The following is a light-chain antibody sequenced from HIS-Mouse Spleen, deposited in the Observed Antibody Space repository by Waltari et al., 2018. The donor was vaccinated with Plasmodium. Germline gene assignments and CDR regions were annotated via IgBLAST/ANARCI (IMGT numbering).Light chain of an antibody. Sequence: SYELTQPPSVSVSPGQTARITCSGDALPKKYAYWYQQKSGQAPVLVIYEGSKRPSGIPERCAGSSSGTMATLTISGGQVEDEADYYCYSTDSSGNHRVFGGGTKLTVL. J-gene: IGLJ3*02. V-gene: IGLV3-10*01. CDR1: ALPKKY. CDR3: YSTDSSGNHRV. CDR2: EGS.